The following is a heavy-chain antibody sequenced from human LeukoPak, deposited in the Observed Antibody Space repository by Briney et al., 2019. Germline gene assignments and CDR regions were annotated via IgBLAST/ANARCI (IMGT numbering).Heavy chain of an antibody. J-gene: IGHJ4*02. CDR2: INPSGGGT. Sequence: ASVKVSCKASGYSFTGNYMHWVRQAPGQGLEWMGIINPSGGGTSYAQKFQGRVTMTRDTSTSTVYMELSSLRSEDTAVYYCAREAVAGTTYFDYWGQGTLVTVSS. D-gene: IGHD6-19*01. CDR3: AREAVAGTTYFDY. V-gene: IGHV1-46*01. CDR1: GYSFTGNY.